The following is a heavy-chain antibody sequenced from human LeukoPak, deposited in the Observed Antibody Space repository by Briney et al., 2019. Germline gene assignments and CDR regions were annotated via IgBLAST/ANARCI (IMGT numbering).Heavy chain of an antibody. J-gene: IGHJ5*02. D-gene: IGHD3-10*01. CDR3: AREARGKLGPNWFDP. V-gene: IGHV1-2*02. Sequence: ASVKVSCKASGYTFTGYYMHWVRQAPGQGLEWMGWINPNSGGTNYAQKFQGRVTMTRDTSISTAYMELSRLRSDDTAVYYCAREARGKLGPNWFDPWGQGTLVTVSS. CDR1: GYTFTGYY. CDR2: INPNSGGT.